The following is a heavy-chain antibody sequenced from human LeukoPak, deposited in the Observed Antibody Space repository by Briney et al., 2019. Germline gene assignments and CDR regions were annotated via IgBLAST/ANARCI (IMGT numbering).Heavy chain of an antibody. J-gene: IGHJ4*02. Sequence: GGSLRLSCAASGFTLNSYWMHWVRQAPGKGLVWVSRINSDGSSTSYADSVKGRFTISRGNAKNTLYLQMNSLRADDTAVYYCARGYCSSTSCSSADFDYWGQGTLVTVSS. CDR2: INSDGSST. V-gene: IGHV3-74*01. CDR1: GFTLNSYW. D-gene: IGHD2-2*01. CDR3: ARGYCSSTSCSSADFDY.